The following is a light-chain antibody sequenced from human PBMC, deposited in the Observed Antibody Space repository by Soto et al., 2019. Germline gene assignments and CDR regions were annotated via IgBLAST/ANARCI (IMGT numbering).Light chain of an antibody. CDR3: QKYYSTPYT. CDR2: WAS. CDR1: QSVLYSSNNKNY. Sequence: DIVMTQSPDSLAVSLGERATINCKSSQSVLYSSNNKNYLAWYQQKPGQPPKLLIHWASTQESGVPDRFSGSGSGTDFTVTISSLQAEDVAVYYCQKYYSTPYTVGQGTRQGLK. J-gene: IGKJ2*01. V-gene: IGKV4-1*01.